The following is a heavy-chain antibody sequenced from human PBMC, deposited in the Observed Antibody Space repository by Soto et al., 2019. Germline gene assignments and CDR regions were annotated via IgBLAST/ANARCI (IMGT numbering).Heavy chain of an antibody. D-gene: IGHD3-3*01. CDR2: IKSKTDGGTT. Sequence: GGSLRLSCAASGFTFSNAWMNWVRQAPGKGLEWVGRIKSKTDGGTTDYAAPVKGRFTISRDDSKNTLYLQMNSLKTEDTAVYYCTTDSNGVVMKAQDNHYYYYGMDVWGQGTTVTLSS. CDR3: TTDSNGVVMKAQDNHYYYYGMDV. V-gene: IGHV3-15*07. CDR1: GFTFSNAW. J-gene: IGHJ6*02.